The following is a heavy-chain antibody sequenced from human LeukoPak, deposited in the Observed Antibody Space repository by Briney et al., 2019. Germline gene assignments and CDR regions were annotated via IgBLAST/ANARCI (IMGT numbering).Heavy chain of an antibody. J-gene: IGHJ5*02. Sequence: SETLSLTCTVSGGSISSSRYYWGWIRQPPGKGLEWIGSIYYSGSTYHNPPLKSRVTISVDTSKNQFSLKLSSVTAADTAVYYCARAYYYGSGSSNWFDPWGQGTLVTVSS. V-gene: IGHV4-39*07. D-gene: IGHD3-10*01. CDR3: ARAYYYGSGSSNWFDP. CDR1: GGSISSSRYY. CDR2: IYYSGST.